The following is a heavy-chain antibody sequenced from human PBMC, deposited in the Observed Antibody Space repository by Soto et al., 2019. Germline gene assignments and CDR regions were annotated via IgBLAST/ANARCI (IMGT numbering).Heavy chain of an antibody. CDR2: INPNSGGT. Sequence: QVQLVQSGAEVKKPGASVKVSCKASGYTFTGYYMHWVRQAPGQGLEWMGWINPNSGGTNYAQKFQGWGTMTRDTSISTAYMELSRLRSDDTAVYYCATSSGPIGAHDAFDIWGQGTMVTVSS. V-gene: IGHV1-2*04. D-gene: IGHD3-22*01. CDR1: GYTFTGYY. CDR3: ATSSGPIGAHDAFDI. J-gene: IGHJ3*02.